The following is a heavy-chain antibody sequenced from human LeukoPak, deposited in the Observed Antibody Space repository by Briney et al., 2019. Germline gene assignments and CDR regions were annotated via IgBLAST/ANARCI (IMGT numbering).Heavy chain of an antibody. Sequence: GGSLRLSCAASGFSFGSYTMNWVRQAPGKGLEWVSSIRSSSSYIYYADSLKGRFTISRDNAKNSLYLQMNSLRAEDTAVYYCARDPQGYSSSWFDYWGQGTLVTVSS. V-gene: IGHV3-21*01. J-gene: IGHJ4*02. CDR3: ARDPQGYSSSWFDY. CDR2: IRSSSSYI. D-gene: IGHD6-13*01. CDR1: GFSFGSYT.